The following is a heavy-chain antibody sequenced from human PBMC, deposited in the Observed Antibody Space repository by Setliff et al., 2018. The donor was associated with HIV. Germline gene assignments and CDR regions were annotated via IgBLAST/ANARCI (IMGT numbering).Heavy chain of an antibody. CDR1: GEPFNGFY. D-gene: IGHD2-21*01. Sequence: SETLSLTCTVSGEPFNGFYWTWIRQPPGKGLGWIGDVNPTGRPNYSPSLKSRVTMSLDTSKNQFSLNLKSVTAADTALYYCATTGQGRAYFDFWGQGSLVTVSS. CDR3: ATTGQGRAYFDF. J-gene: IGHJ4*02. CDR2: VNPTGRP. V-gene: IGHV4-34*01.